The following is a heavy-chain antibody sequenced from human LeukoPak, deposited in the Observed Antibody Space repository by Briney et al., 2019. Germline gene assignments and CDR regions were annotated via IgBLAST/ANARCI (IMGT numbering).Heavy chain of an antibody. V-gene: IGHV3-21*01. J-gene: IGHJ4*02. D-gene: IGHD6-13*01. CDR2: ISSSSSYI. Sequence: GGSLRLSCAASGFTFSSYSMNWVRQAPGKGLEWVSSISSSSSYIYYADSVKGRFTISRDNAKNSLYLQMNSLRAEDTAVYYCASWTRAAAAASVFDYWGQGTLVTVSS. CDR3: ASWTRAAAAASVFDY. CDR1: GFTFSSYS.